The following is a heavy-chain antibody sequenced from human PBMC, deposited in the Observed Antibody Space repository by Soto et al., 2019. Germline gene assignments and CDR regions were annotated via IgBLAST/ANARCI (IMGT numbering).Heavy chain of an antibody. V-gene: IGHV3-33*01. J-gene: IGHJ6*02. D-gene: IGHD3-9*01. Sequence: GGSLRLSCAASGFTFSSYGMHWVRQAPGKWLEWVAVIWYDGSNKYYADSVKGRFTISRDNSKNTLYLQMNSLRAEDTAVYYCARGGRDDILTGYYIDDYYGMDVWGQGXTVTVYS. CDR2: IWYDGSNK. CDR1: GFTFSSYG. CDR3: ARGGRDDILTGYYIDDYYGMDV.